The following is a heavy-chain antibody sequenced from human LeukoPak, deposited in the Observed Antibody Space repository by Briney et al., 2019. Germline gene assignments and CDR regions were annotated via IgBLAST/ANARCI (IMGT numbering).Heavy chain of an antibody. CDR3: ARLLGWSGPINWFDP. D-gene: IGHD3-3*01. V-gene: IGHV4-59*08. J-gene: IGHJ5*02. CDR2: VYYSGIT. Sequence: SETLSLTCTVPGGSISSDYWSWIRQPPGKGLEWIGYVYYSGITNYNPSLKSRVTISVGTSKNHSSLKPTSVTAADTAVYYCARLLGWSGPINWFDPWGRGTLVTVSS. CDR1: GGSISSDY.